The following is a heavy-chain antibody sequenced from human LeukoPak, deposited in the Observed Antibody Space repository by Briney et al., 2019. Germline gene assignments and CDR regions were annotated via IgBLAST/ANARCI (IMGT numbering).Heavy chain of an antibody. CDR1: GFTFSSYA. J-gene: IGHJ4*02. CDR2: ISYDGSNK. Sequence: GRSLRLSCAASGFTFSSYAMHWVRQAPGKGLEWVALISYDGSNKYYADSVKGRFTISRDNSKNTLYQQMNSLRPEDTAVYYCARPDSSGWSPFDYWGQGTLVTVSS. CDR3: ARPDSSGWSPFDY. V-gene: IGHV3-30-3*01. D-gene: IGHD6-19*01.